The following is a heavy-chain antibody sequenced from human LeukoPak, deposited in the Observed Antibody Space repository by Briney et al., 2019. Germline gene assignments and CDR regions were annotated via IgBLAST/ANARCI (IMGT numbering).Heavy chain of an antibody. V-gene: IGHV4-34*01. CDR2: INHSGST. Sequence: SETLSLTCAVYGGSFSGYYWSWIRQPPGKGLEWIGEINHSGSTNYNPSLKSRVTISVDTSKNQFSLKLSSVTAADTAVYYCARGRSSSSWSQIACLLGFDPWGQGTLVTVSS. CDR1: GGSFSGYY. J-gene: IGHJ5*02. CDR3: ARGRSSSSWSQIACLLGFDP. D-gene: IGHD6-13*01.